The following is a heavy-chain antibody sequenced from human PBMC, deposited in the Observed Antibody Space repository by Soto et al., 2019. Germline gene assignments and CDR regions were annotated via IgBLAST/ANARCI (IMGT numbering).Heavy chain of an antibody. CDR2: ISYDGSNK. D-gene: IGHD1-26*01. Sequence: GGSLRLSCAASGFTFSSYAIHWVRQAPGKGLEWVAVISYDGSNKYYADSVKGRFTISRDNSKNMLYLQMNSLRGEDTAVFYCARDAFSGRYRAYSGMDVWGQGTTVTVYS. CDR3: ARDAFSGRYRAYSGMDV. CDR1: GFTFSSYA. V-gene: IGHV3-30-3*01. J-gene: IGHJ6*02.